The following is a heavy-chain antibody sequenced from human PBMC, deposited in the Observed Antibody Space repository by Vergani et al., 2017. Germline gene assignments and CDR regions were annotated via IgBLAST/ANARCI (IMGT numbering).Heavy chain of an antibody. CDR3: VRHSIYGSGQFLHGHDYGLDV. Sequence: QLQLQESGSGLVKPSQTLSLTCAVSGGSISSGGYSWSWIRQPPGKGLEWIGYIYYSGNVSSNPSLKSRRTMLVDTSKSQFSLSLSALTAADTAIYYCVRHSIYGSGQFLHGHDYGLDVWGHGTTVTVSS. CDR2: IYYSGNV. D-gene: IGHD3-10*01. J-gene: IGHJ6*02. CDR1: GGSISSGGYS. V-gene: IGHV4-30-2*05.